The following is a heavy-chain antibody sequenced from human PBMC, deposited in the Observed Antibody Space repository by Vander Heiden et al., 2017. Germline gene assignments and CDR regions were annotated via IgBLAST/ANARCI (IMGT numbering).Heavy chain of an antibody. CDR1: GCPFSSSA. CDR2: ISGSGGST. D-gene: IGHD6-19*01. Sequence: EVELLESRGGLVQRGGAMKPACVASGCPFSSSALSWVRQAPGKGLEWVSAISGSGGSTYYADSVKGRFTISRDNSKNTLYLQMNSLRAEDTAVYYCAKDVGYSSGWYERNWFDPWVQGTLVTVSS. V-gene: IGHV3-23*01. CDR3: AKDVGYSSGWYERNWFDP. J-gene: IGHJ5*02.